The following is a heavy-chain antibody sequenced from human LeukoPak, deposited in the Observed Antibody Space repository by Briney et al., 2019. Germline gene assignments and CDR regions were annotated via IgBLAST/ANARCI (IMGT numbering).Heavy chain of an antibody. D-gene: IGHD1-26*01. CDR2: ISSSGASI. Sequence: GGSLRLSCAASGFTFSSYEMNWVRQAPGKGLEWVSYISSSGASIYYADSVKGRFTISRDNAKNSLYLQMNSLRAEDTAVYYCARGILRWECPDYWGQGTLVTVSS. V-gene: IGHV3-48*03. J-gene: IGHJ4*02. CDR1: GFTFSSYE. CDR3: ARGILRWECPDY.